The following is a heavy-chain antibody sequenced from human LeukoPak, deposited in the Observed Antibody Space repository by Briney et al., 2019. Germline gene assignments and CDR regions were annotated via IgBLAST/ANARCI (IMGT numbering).Heavy chain of an antibody. Sequence: GGSLRLSCAASGFTFSSYSMNWVRQAPGKGLEWVSSISSSSSYIYYADSVKGRFTISRDNAKNSLYLQMNSLRAEDTAVYYCARDRVYSYGYRDAFDIWGQGTMVTVSS. CDR1: GFTFSSYS. V-gene: IGHV3-21*01. J-gene: IGHJ3*02. D-gene: IGHD5-18*01. CDR2: ISSSSSYI. CDR3: ARDRVYSYGYRDAFDI.